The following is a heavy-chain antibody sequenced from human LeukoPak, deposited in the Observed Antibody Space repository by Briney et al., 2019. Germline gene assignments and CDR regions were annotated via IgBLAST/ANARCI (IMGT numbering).Heavy chain of an antibody. V-gene: IGHV4-59*01. CDR3: ARVTGYMTEDYFDY. CDR1: GDSISSYY. Sequence: NPSETLSLTCTVSGDSISSYYWSWIRQPPGKGLEWIGYIYYSGSTNYNPSLKSRVTISVDTSKNQFSLRLSSVTAADTAVYYCARVTGYMTEDYFDYWGQGTLITVSS. CDR2: IYYSGST. J-gene: IGHJ4*02. D-gene: IGHD6-13*01.